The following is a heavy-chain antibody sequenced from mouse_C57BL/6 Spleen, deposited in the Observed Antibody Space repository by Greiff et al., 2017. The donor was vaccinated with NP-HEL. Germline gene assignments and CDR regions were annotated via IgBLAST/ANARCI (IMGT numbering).Heavy chain of an antibody. Sequence: VQGVESGPGLVAPSQSLSITCTVTGFSLTSCAISWVRQPPGKGLEWLGVIWTGGGTNYNFAPKPRLSISKDNSTSQVFLKMNSLQTDDTARYYCARFYYGNYFDYWGQGTTLTVSS. J-gene: IGHJ2*01. CDR3: ARFYYGNYFDY. CDR1: GFSLTSCA. V-gene: IGHV2-9-1*01. D-gene: IGHD2-1*01. CDR2: IWTGGGT.